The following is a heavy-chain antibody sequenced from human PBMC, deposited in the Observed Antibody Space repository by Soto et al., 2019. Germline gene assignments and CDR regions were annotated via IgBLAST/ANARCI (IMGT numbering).Heavy chain of an antibody. CDR2: IKSKTDGGTT. V-gene: IGHV3-15*07. D-gene: IGHD1-26*01. Sequence: EVQLVESGGGLVKPGGSLRLSCAASGFTFSNAWMNWVRQAPGKGLEWVGRIKSKTDGGTTDYAAPVKGRFTISRDDSKNTLDLQMNSLKTEDTAVYYCTTDWWELPSFDYWGQGTLVTVSS. CDR3: TTDWWELPSFDY. J-gene: IGHJ4*02. CDR1: GFTFSNAW.